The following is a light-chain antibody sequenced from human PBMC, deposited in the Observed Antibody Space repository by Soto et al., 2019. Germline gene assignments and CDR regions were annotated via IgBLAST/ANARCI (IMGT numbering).Light chain of an antibody. Sequence: DIQMTQSPSFVSASVGDRVTITCRANPGIYDWVAWYQQKPGKAPKLLIYAASSLQTGVPSRFSGSGSGTDFTLSISNLQPEDFATYYCQQVTTSPPFTFGGGTKVEI. CDR2: AAS. J-gene: IGKJ4*01. CDR3: QQVTTSPPFT. V-gene: IGKV1-12*01. CDR1: PGIYDW.